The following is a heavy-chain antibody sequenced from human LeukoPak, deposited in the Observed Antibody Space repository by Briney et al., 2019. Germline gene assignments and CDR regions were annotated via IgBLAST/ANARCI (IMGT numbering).Heavy chain of an antibody. CDR2: INSDGSST. Sequence: PGGSLRLSCAASGFTFSSYWMHWVRQAPGKGLVWVSRINSDGSSTSYADSVKGRFTISRDNAKNTLYLQMNSLRAEDTAVYYCARVGVPYYYGSGLDYWGQGTLVTVSP. D-gene: IGHD3-10*01. CDR1: GFTFSSYW. CDR3: ARVGVPYYYGSGLDY. J-gene: IGHJ4*02. V-gene: IGHV3-74*01.